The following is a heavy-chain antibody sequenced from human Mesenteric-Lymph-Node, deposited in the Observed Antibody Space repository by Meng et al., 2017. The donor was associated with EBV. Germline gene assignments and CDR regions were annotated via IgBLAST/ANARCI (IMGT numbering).Heavy chain of an antibody. CDR2: IYYSGST. CDR3: ARGSRDGYNLDY. CDR1: GGSIGSGGYY. J-gene: IGHJ4*02. Sequence: QLRLQQSGSGLVKPSQTLALTCAVSGGSIGSGGYYWSWIRQPPGKGLEWIGYIYYSGSTYYNPSLRSRVTISVDTSKNQFSLKLSSVTAADTAVYYCARGSRDGYNLDYWGQGTLVTVSS. D-gene: IGHD5-24*01. V-gene: IGHV4-30-4*01.